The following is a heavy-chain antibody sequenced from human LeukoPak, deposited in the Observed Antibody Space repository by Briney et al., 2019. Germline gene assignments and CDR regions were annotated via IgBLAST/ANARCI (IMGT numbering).Heavy chain of an antibody. J-gene: IGHJ5*01. CDR2: LSSRQLHT. CDR1: GFTFSNFA. CDR3: TKDPNGDYVGAFDS. Sequence: GGSLRLSCAASGFTFSNFAMTWVRQAPGKGLEWVSSLSSRQLHTYYSDSVKGRFTISRDNSKKTLYLQMNGLRADDTAIYYCTKDPNGDYVGAFDSWGQGILVTVSS. V-gene: IGHV3-23*01. D-gene: IGHD4-17*01.